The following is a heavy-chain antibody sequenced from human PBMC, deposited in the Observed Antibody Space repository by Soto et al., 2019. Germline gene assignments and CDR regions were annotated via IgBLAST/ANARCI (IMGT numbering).Heavy chain of an antibody. V-gene: IGHV3-21*01. Sequence: EVQLVESGGGLVKPGGSLRLSCAASGFTFSSYSMNWVRQAPGKGLEWVSSISSSTSYIYYADSVKGRFTISRDNAKNSRYLQMSSLRAAGTGVYYCARVVDGYDPCYYCGMDVWGQGTTVTVSS. CDR3: ARVVDGYDPCYYCGMDV. D-gene: IGHD5-12*01. CDR2: ISSSTSYI. J-gene: IGHJ6*02. CDR1: GFTFSSYS.